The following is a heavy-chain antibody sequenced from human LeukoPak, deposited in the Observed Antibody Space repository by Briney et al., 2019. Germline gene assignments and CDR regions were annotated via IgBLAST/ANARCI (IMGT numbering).Heavy chain of an antibody. J-gene: IGHJ4*02. Sequence: PSETLSLTCTVSGGSISSYYWSWIRQPPGKGLEWIGYIYYSGSTNYNPSLKSRVTISVDTSKNQFSLKLSSVTAADTAVYYCARVGAPYYYDSSGHVDYWGQGTLVTVSS. V-gene: IGHV4-59*01. D-gene: IGHD3-22*01. CDR2: IYYSGST. CDR1: GGSISSYY. CDR3: ARVGAPYYYDSSGHVDY.